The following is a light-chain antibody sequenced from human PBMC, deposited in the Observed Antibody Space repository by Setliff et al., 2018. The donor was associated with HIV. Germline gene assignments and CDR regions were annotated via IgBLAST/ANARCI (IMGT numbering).Light chain of an antibody. V-gene: IGLV2-23*02. CDR2: EVS. CDR3: FSYAGDSTYV. J-gene: IGLJ1*01. CDR1: SSDVGGYNL. Sequence: QSALSQPASVSGSPGQSITISCTGTSSDVGGYNLVSWYQQHPGKAPKLMIYEVSRRPSGVSNRFSGSKSGNTDSLTISGLQAEDEADYYCFSYAGDSTYVFAPETKVTGL.